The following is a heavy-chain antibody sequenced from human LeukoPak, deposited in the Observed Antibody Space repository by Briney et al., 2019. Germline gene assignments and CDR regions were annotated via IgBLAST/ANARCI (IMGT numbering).Heavy chain of an antibody. D-gene: IGHD1-26*01. J-gene: IGHJ4*02. CDR3: ARQPYILGAYYFDY. CDR2: IFYSGST. CDR1: GCSMSSYY. Sequence: SETLSLTCTVSGCSMSSYYWSWIRQPPGKGLEWIGYIFYSGSTNYNPPLKSRVTVSVDTSKNQFSLKLGSVTAAETAVYYCARQPYILGAYYFDYWGQGTVVTVSS. V-gene: IGHV4-59*08.